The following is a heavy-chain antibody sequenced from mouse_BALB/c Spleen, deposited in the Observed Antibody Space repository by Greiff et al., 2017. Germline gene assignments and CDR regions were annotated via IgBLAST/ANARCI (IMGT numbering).Heavy chain of an antibody. CDR1: GFSLTSYG. V-gene: IGHV2-2*01. Sequence: QVQLQQSGPGLVQPSQSLSITCTVSGFSLTSYGVHWVRQSPGKGLEWLGVIWSGGSTAYNAAFITRLSISKDNSKTQVFLKMNSLQTDDTAMSYCARALDYDGSSYVYAMDYWGQGTSVTVSS. D-gene: IGHD1-1*01. CDR2: IWSGGST. CDR3: ARALDYDGSSYVYAMDY. J-gene: IGHJ4*01.